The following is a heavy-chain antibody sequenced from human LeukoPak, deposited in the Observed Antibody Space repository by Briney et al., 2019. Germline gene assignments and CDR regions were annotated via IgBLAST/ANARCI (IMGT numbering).Heavy chain of an antibody. V-gene: IGHV4-38-2*02. D-gene: IGHD6-13*01. Sequence: SETLSLTCTVSGYSISSGYYWGWIRQPPGKGLEWIGSIYHSGSTYYNPSLKSRVTISVDTSKNQFSLKLSSVTAADTAVYYRARETAGSSWSGYYYYMDVWGKGTTVTVSS. CDR3: ARETAGSSWSGYYYYMDV. J-gene: IGHJ6*03. CDR2: IYHSGST. CDR1: GYSISSGYY.